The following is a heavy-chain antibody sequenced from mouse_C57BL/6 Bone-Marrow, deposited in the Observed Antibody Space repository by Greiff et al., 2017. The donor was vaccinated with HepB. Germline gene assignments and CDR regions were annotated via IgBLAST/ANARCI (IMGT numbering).Heavy chain of an antibody. CDR1: GYTFTSYW. CDR2: IDPNSGGT. V-gene: IGHV1-72*01. CDR3: ALITTVANWYSDV. D-gene: IGHD1-1*01. J-gene: IGHJ1*03. Sequence: QVQLKESGAELVKPGASVKLSCKASGYTFTSYWMHWVKQRPGRGLEWIGRIDPNSGGTKYNEKFKSKATLTVDKPSSTAYMQLSSLTSEDSAVYYCALITTVANWYSDVWGTGTTVTVSS.